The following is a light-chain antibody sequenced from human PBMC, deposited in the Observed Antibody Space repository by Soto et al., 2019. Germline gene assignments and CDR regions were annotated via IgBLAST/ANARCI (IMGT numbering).Light chain of an antibody. J-gene: IGKJ2*01. CDR1: QNISNY. Sequence: IVLTQSPATLSFSPGKRATLSCRASQNISNYLIWYQQKPGQAPRLLIYDVSNRATGIPARFSGSGSGTEFTLTISTLQPDDFATYYCQQYDSYSYTFGQGTKVDIK. CDR2: DVS. CDR3: QQYDSYSYT. V-gene: IGKV3-11*01.